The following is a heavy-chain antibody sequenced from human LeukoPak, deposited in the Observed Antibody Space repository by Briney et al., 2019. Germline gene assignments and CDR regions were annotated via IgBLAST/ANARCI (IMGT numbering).Heavy chain of an antibody. D-gene: IGHD6-19*01. CDR3: IVLAVAGTFGFDY. Sequence: GGSLRLSCAASGFTFSSYGMTWVRQAPGKGLEWVSYISSSSSTIYYADSVKGRFTISRDNAKNSLYLQMNSLRAEDTAVYYCIVLAVAGTFGFDYWGQGTLVTVSS. CDR2: ISSSSSTI. V-gene: IGHV3-48*01. J-gene: IGHJ4*02. CDR1: GFTFSSYG.